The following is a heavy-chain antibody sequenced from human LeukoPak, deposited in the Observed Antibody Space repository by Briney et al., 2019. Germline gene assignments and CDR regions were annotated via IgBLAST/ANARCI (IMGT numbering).Heavy chain of an antibody. J-gene: IGHJ4*02. D-gene: IGHD1-1*01. CDR2: INGGGSTS. Sequence: GGSLRLSCAASGFTFSSYWMHWVRQAPGKGLVWVSRINGGGSTSNYADSVKGRFTISRDNAKNTLYLRMNSLRAEDTAVYYCARASNRNSINFDYWGQGTLVTVSS. V-gene: IGHV3-74*01. CDR3: ARASNRNSINFDY. CDR1: GFTFSSYW.